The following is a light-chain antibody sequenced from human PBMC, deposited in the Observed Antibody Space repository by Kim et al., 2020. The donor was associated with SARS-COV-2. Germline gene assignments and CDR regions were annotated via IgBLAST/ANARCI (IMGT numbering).Light chain of an antibody. V-gene: IGLV2-14*01. CDR1: SSDVGGYNY. Sequence: QSALTQPASVSGSPGQSITISCTGTSSDVGGYNYVSWYQQHPGKAPKLMIYDVSKRPSGVSNRFSGSKSGNTASLTISGLQAEDEGDYYCSSYTSSSTLYVFGTGTKVTVL. J-gene: IGLJ1*01. CDR2: DVS. CDR3: SSYTSSSTLYV.